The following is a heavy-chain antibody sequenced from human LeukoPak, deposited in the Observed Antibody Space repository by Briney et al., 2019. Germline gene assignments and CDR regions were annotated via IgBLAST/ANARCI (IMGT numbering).Heavy chain of an antibody. J-gene: IGHJ4*02. CDR1: GFTFSSYW. CDR3: AKLVLRYFDWLMDY. CDR2: IKQDGSEK. Sequence: PGGSLRLSCVVSGFTFSSYWMSWVRQAPGKGLEWVANIKQDGSEKYYVDSVKGRFTMSRDNAKNSLYLQMNSLRAEDTAVYYCAKLVLRYFDWLMDYWGQGPLVTVSS. V-gene: IGHV3-7*01. D-gene: IGHD3-9*01.